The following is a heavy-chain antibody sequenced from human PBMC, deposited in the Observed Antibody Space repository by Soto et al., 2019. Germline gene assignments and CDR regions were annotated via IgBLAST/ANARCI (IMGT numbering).Heavy chain of an antibody. Sequence: QVQLVESGGGVVQPGRSLRLSCAASGFTFSTYGMHWVRQAPGKGLEWVAVISYDGSNKYYADSVKGRFTISRDNSKNTLYLQMNSLRPEDTVVYYCAKDLLRPGRAYGMDVWGQGTTVTVSS. J-gene: IGHJ6*02. CDR2: ISYDGSNK. CDR1: GFTFSTYG. CDR3: AKDLLRPGRAYGMDV. V-gene: IGHV3-30*18. D-gene: IGHD6-25*01.